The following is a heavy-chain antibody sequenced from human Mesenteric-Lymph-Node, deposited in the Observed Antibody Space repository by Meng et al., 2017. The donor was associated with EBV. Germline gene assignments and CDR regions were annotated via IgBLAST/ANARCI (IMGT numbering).Heavy chain of an antibody. Sequence: QVQLQESGPGLVKPSQTLSLTCAVSGGSISSGGYYWSWIRQPPGKGLEWIGFIYYGGSAYYNPSLKSRVTISVDTSKNQFSLKLTSVTAADTAVYYCARDFHHDYYGSGNYPNWGQGTLVTVSS. CDR1: GGSISSGGYY. D-gene: IGHD3-10*01. J-gene: IGHJ4*02. CDR2: IYYGGSA. CDR3: ARDFHHDYYGSGNYPN. V-gene: IGHV4-30-4*01.